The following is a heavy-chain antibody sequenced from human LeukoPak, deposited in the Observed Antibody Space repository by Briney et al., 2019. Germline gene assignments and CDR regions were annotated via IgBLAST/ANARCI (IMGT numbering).Heavy chain of an antibody. J-gene: IGHJ4*02. CDR1: GYTLTELS. CDR3: ATIPPPYCTNGVCSTFDY. V-gene: IGHV1-24*01. D-gene: IGHD2-8*01. Sequence: GASVTVSCKVSGYTLTELSMHWGRPAPGKGLEWMGGFYPEDGEAIYAQKFQGRVTMTEDTSTDTAYMELSSLRSEDTAVYYCATIPPPYCTNGVCSTFDYWGQGTLVTVSS. CDR2: FYPEDGEA.